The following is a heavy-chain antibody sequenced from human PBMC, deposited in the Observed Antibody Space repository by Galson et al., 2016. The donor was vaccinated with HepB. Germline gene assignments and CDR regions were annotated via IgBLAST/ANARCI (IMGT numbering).Heavy chain of an antibody. Sequence: SCKASGYTFTSYDIHWVRQATGQGLEWMGWMNPNSGHAGYAQRFQGRVTMTRSTSISTVNMELSSLRSEDTAVYYCARNVGSYGDAFDIWGQGTMVTVSS. D-gene: IGHD3-16*01. CDR3: ARNVGSYGDAFDI. J-gene: IGHJ3*02. V-gene: IGHV1-8*01. CDR1: GYTFTSYD. CDR2: MNPNSGHA.